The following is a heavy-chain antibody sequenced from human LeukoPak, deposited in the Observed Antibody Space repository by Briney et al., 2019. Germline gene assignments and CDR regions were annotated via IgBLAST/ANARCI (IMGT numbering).Heavy chain of an antibody. J-gene: IGHJ5*02. V-gene: IGHV3-53*01. Sequence: GGSLRVSCVVSGFTFSNYAMTWVRQPPGKGLEWVSVIYSGGATYYADSVKGRFTISRDNSKNTLYLQMNSLRAEDTAVYYCARDQVSWGQGTLVTVSS. CDR2: IYSGGAT. CDR3: ARDQVS. D-gene: IGHD1-14*01. CDR1: GFTFSNYA.